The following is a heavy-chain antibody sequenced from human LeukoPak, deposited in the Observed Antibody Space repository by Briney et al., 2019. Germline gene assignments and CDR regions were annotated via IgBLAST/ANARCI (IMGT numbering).Heavy chain of an antibody. J-gene: IGHJ3*02. CDR2: ISSNGGST. V-gene: IGHV3-64*01. CDR3: ARARRYGDYVGAFDI. Sequence: GGTLRLSCAASGFTFSSYAMHWVRQAPGKGLEYVSAISSNGGSTYYANSVKGRFTISRDNSKNTLYLQMGSLRAEDMAVYYCARARRYGDYVGAFDIWGQGTMVTVSS. CDR1: GFTFSSYA. D-gene: IGHD4-17*01.